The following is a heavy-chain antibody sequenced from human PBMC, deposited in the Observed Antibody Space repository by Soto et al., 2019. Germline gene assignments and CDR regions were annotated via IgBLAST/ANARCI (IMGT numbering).Heavy chain of an antibody. D-gene: IGHD3-16*01. Sequence: QLQLQESGPGLVKPSETLSLACTVSGGSISSNSYYWDWIRQPPGKGLEWIGSMYYNGATYHNPSVQSRVTISVDTSKNQFSLHLSSVTAADTAVYYCARHAAYDSVWGKSDGSDYWGQGTLVTVSS. V-gene: IGHV4-39*01. CDR3: ARHAAYDSVWGKSDGSDY. CDR2: MYYNGAT. CDR1: GGSISSNSYY. J-gene: IGHJ4*02.